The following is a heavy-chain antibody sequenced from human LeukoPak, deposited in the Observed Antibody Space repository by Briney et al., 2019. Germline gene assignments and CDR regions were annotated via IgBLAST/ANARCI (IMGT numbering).Heavy chain of an antibody. CDR3: AKGAMIVVISGAFDV. D-gene: IGHD3-22*01. Sequence: PGGSLRLSCTASGFMFSSYAMTWVRQAPGKGLEWISVIHGSGGSKYYADSVKGRFTVSRDNSKNTLYLQMNSLRAEDTAKYYCAKGAMIVVISGAFDVWGQGTMVTVSS. V-gene: IGHV3-23*01. CDR2: IHGSGGSK. J-gene: IGHJ3*01. CDR1: GFMFSSYA.